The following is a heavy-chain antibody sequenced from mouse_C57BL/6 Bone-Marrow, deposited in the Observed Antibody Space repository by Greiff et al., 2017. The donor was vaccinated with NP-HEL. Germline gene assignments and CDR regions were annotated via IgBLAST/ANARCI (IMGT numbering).Heavy chain of an antibody. D-gene: IGHD2-4*01. CDR2: ISDGGSYT. CDR3: ARFYDYEPFAY. J-gene: IGHJ3*01. CDR1: GFTFSSYA. V-gene: IGHV5-4*01. Sequence: EVQLVESGGGLVKPGGSLKLSCAASGFTFSSYAMSWVRQTPEKRLKWVATISDGGSYTYYPDNVKGRFTISRDNAKNNLYLQMSHLKSEDTAMYYCARFYDYEPFAYWGQGTLVTVSA.